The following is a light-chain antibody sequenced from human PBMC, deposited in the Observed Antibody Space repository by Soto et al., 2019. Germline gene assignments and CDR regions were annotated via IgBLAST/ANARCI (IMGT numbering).Light chain of an antibody. Sequence: EIVLTQSPGTLSLSPGERATLSGRASQSVSSSYLAWYQQKPGQAPRLLIFGTSIRATGIPDRFSGSGSGTGFTLTIRRLEPEDCAVYYCQQYGSSHTFGQGTRLEI. CDR2: GTS. J-gene: IGKJ5*01. CDR3: QQYGSSHT. V-gene: IGKV3-20*01. CDR1: QSVSSSY.